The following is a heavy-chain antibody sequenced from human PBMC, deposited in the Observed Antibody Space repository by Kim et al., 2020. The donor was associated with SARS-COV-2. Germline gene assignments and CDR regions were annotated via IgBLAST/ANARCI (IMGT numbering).Heavy chain of an antibody. Sequence: ASVKVSCKASGYTLTNDYMHWVRQAPGQGLEWMGIINPSAGSTVYAQKFQGRVTMTRDTSTSTVHMELRSLKSDDTAVYYCARSPMGVLIDYFDCWGQGTLVTVSS. CDR1: GYTLTNDY. D-gene: IGHD3-3*01. V-gene: IGHV1-46*01. CDR3: ARSPMGVLIDYFDC. J-gene: IGHJ4*02. CDR2: INPSAGST.